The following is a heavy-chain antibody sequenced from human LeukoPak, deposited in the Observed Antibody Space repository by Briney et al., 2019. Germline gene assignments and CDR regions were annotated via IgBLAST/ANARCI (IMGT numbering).Heavy chain of an antibody. CDR3: ARKYGDYNAELAFDI. Sequence: ASVKVSSKASGYTFIGYYMYWVRQAPGQGPEWMGWINPNSGGTNYAQKFQGRVTMTRDTSISTAYMELSRLRSDDTAVYYCARKYGDYNAELAFDIWGQGTMVTVSS. J-gene: IGHJ3*02. V-gene: IGHV1-2*02. D-gene: IGHD4-17*01. CDR1: GYTFIGYY. CDR2: INPNSGGT.